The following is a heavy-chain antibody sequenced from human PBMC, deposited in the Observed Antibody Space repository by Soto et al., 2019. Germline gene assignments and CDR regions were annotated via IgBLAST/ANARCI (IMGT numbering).Heavy chain of an antibody. CDR2: INHDGSKT. J-gene: IGHJ4*02. D-gene: IGHD6-13*01. CDR3: VREPWGFSGTWYDY. V-gene: IGHV3-74*01. CDR1: QFSFSSYW. Sequence: GGSLRLSCAASQFSFSSYWMHWVRQVPGKGPAWVSRINHDGSKTEYADSVKGRFTISRDNTNNTLYMQMNSLRVEDTAMYYCVREPWGFSGTWYDYWGQGTLVTVSS.